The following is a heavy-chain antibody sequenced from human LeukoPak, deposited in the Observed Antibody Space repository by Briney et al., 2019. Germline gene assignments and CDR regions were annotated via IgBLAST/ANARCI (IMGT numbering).Heavy chain of an antibody. J-gene: IGHJ6*02. CDR2: ISSSSSTI. Sequence: GGSLRLSCAASGFTFSSHSMNWVRQAPGKGLEWVSYISSSSSTIYYADSVKGRFTISRDNAKNSLYLQMNSLRAEDTAVYYCARGYPYSTYYYYGMDVWGQGTTVTVSS. D-gene: IGHD6-13*01. CDR3: ARGYPYSTYYYYGMDV. V-gene: IGHV3-48*01. CDR1: GFTFSSHS.